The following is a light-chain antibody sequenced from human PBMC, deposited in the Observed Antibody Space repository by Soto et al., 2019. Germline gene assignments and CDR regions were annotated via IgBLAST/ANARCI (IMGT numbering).Light chain of an antibody. Sequence: QSALTQPASVSGSPGQSITISCTGTSSDVGGSRYVSWYQQNPGRAPKLLIYEVTNRPSGVSNRFSGSKSGNTASLTISGLQAEDEAYYYCSSYKISNTLLFGGGTKLT. V-gene: IGLV2-14*01. CDR1: SSDVGGSRY. CDR2: EVT. CDR3: SSYKISNTLL. J-gene: IGLJ2*01.